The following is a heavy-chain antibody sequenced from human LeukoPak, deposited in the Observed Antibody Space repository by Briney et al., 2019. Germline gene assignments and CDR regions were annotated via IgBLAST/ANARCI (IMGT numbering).Heavy chain of an antibody. V-gene: IGHV1-69*13. D-gene: IGHD5-24*01. CDR3: ASKPRDGYNSDFDY. J-gene: IGHJ4*02. Sequence: GASVKVSCKASGGTFSSYAISWVRQAPGQGLEWMGGIIPIFGTANYAQKFQGRVTITADESTSTAYMELSSLRSEDMAVYYCASKPRDGYNSDFDYWGQGTLVTVSS. CDR1: GGTFSSYA. CDR2: IIPIFGTA.